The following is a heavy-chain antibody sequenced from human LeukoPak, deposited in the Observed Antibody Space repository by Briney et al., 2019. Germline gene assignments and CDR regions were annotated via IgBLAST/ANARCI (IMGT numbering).Heavy chain of an antibody. Sequence: SETLSLTCTVSGGSISSYYWSWIRQPPGKGLEWIGYIYYSGSTNYNPSLKSRVTISVDTSKNQFSLKLSSVTAADTAVYYCARGSRSIAGYYGSGSYYYYYYGMDVWGQGTTVTVSS. CDR1: GGSISSYY. CDR3: ARGSRSIAGYYGSGSYYYYYYGMDV. V-gene: IGHV4-59*01. D-gene: IGHD3-10*01. J-gene: IGHJ6*02. CDR2: IYYSGST.